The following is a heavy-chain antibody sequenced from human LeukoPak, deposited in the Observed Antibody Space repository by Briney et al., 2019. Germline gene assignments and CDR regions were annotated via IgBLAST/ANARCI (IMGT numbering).Heavy chain of an antibody. CDR2: ISGSGGST. D-gene: IGHD3-10*01. Sequence: PGGSLRLSCAASGFTFSSYAMSWVRQAPGKGLEWVSAISGSGGSTYYADSVKGRFTISRDNSKNTLYLQMNSLRGEDTAVYYCAKGGSGSYYIYYFDYWGQGTLVTVSS. CDR3: AKGGSGSYYIYYFDY. CDR1: GFTFSSYA. V-gene: IGHV3-23*01. J-gene: IGHJ4*02.